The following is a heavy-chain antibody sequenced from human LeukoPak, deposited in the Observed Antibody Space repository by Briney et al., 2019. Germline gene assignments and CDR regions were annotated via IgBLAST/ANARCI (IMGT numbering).Heavy chain of an antibody. Sequence: ASVKVSCKASGYTFTNYYMHWVRQAPGQGLEWMGIINPSRGSATYAQKFQGRVTITRDTSTTTVYMELSSLRSEDTAVYYCAREGEWELEVIGGYWGQGTLVTVSS. V-gene: IGHV1-46*01. CDR1: GYTFTNYY. D-gene: IGHD1-26*01. J-gene: IGHJ4*02. CDR3: AREGEWELEVIGGY. CDR2: INPSRGSA.